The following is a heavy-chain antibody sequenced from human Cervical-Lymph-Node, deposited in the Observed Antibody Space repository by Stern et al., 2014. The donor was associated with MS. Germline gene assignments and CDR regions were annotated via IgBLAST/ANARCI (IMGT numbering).Heavy chain of an antibody. CDR1: GYTFSTSY. Sequence: VQLVESGAEVKKPGASVKISCKASGYTFSTSYIHWVRQAPGQGLEWMGRVDPSRDRATYAQKFQGRVTMTGDSSTSTVYMDMLSLKSADTAVYYCARGGWLRKGEFDHWGQGTLVSVSS. D-gene: IGHD5-12*01. CDR3: ARGGWLRKGEFDH. CDR2: VDPSRDRA. J-gene: IGHJ4*02. V-gene: IGHV1-46*01.